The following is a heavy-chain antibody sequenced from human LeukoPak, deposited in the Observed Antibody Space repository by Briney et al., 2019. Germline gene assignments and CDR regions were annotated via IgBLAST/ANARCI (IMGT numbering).Heavy chain of an antibody. Sequence: SETLSLTCTVSGGSISSGGYYWSRIRQPPGKPLEWIGYTHYSGNTNYNPSLKSRVTTLVDMSKNQFSLKLSSVTAADTAVYYCARWGGTLNAFDVWGQGTLVTVSS. D-gene: IGHD1-26*01. J-gene: IGHJ3*01. CDR3: ARWGGTLNAFDV. CDR2: THYSGNT. CDR1: GGSISSGGYY. V-gene: IGHV4-61*08.